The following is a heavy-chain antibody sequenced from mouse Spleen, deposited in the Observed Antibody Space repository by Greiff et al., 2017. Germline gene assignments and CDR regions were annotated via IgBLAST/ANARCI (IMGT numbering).Heavy chain of an antibody. CDR1: GYTFTSYG. CDR2: IYPRSGNT. CDR3: ARGPPLTGTLAY. Sequence: QVQLKQSGAELARPGASVKLSCKASGYTFTSYGISWVKQRTGQGLEWIGEIYPRSGNTYYNEKFKGKATLTADKSSSTAYMELRSLTSEDSAVYFCARGPPLTGTLAYWGQGTLVTVSA. D-gene: IGHD4-1*01. J-gene: IGHJ3*01. V-gene: IGHV1-81*01.